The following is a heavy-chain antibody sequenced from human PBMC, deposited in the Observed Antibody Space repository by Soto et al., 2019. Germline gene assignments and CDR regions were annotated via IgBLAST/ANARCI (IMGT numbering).Heavy chain of an antibody. CDR1: GFTFSIYA. CDR2: MSRTGDNT. Sequence: GGSLRLSCAASGFTFSIYAMTWARQSPGKGLEWVSSMSRTGDNTYYADSVKGRFTISRDNSKNTLYLQMSSLRAEDTAIYYCAKDQSNSNPLYYFDFWGPGTLVTVSS. V-gene: IGHV3-23*01. J-gene: IGHJ4*02. CDR3: AKDQSNSNPLYYFDF. D-gene: IGHD3-22*01.